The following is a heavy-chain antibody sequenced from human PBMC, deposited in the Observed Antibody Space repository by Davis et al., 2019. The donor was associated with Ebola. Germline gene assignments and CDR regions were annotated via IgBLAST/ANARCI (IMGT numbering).Heavy chain of an antibody. CDR1: GYTFTSSG. D-gene: IGHD3-10*01. V-gene: IGHV1-18*01. J-gene: IGHJ6*02. CDR2: ISAYNGNT. Sequence: ASVKVSCKASGYTFTSSGISWVRQAPGQGLEWMGWISAYNGNTNYAQKLQGRVTMTTDTSTSTAYMELRSLRSDDTAVYYCARAGITMVQGALTHYYYGMDVWGQGTTVTVSS. CDR3: ARAGITMVQGALTHYYYGMDV.